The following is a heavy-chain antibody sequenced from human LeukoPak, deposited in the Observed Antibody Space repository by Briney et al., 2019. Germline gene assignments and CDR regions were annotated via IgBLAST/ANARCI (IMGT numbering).Heavy chain of an antibody. D-gene: IGHD5-24*01. CDR2: INPNSGST. CDR3: ARIGRWLQLREEGFVDY. Sequence: ASVKVSCKASGYTFTGYYMHWVRQAPGQGLEWMGRINPNSGSTNYAQKFQGRVTMTRDTSISTAYMELSRLRSDDTAVYYCARIGRWLQLREEGFVDYWGQGTLVTVSS. J-gene: IGHJ4*02. V-gene: IGHV1-2*06. CDR1: GYTFTGYY.